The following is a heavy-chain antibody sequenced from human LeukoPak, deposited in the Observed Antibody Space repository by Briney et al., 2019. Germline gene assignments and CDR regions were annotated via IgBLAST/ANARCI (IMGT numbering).Heavy chain of an antibody. CDR3: ARQYYDFWSGYFPDYYYYYYMDV. D-gene: IGHD3-3*01. CDR2: INPNSGGT. CDR1: GYTFTGYY. V-gene: IGHV1-2*02. Sequence: GASVKVSCKASGYTFTGYYMHWVRQAPGQGLEWMGWINPNSGGTNYAQKFQGRVTMTRDTSISTAYMELSRLRSDDTAVYYCARQYYDFWSGYFPDYYYYYYMDVRGKGTTVTVSS. J-gene: IGHJ6*03.